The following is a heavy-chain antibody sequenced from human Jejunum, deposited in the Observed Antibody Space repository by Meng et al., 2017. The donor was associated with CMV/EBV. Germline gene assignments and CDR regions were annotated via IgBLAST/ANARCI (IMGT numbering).Heavy chain of an antibody. D-gene: IGHD4-11*01. V-gene: IGHV3-43D*03. CDR3: AKDGYRLHYRTYYFDQ. CDR1: IFDHCA. J-gene: IGHJ4*02. CDR2: ISWDGSPS. Sequence: IFDHCAIHWVRQSPEKCLEWVAVISWDGSPSHYVESVQCRFTISRDNRKNSLDLQMTSLRAEDTALYYCAKDGYRLHYRTYYFDQWGQGTLVTVSS.